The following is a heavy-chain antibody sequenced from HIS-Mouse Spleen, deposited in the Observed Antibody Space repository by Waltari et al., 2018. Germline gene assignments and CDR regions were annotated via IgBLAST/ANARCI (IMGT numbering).Heavy chain of an antibody. J-gene: IGHJ4*02. CDR3: ARMGPASGSYGDY. D-gene: IGHD1-26*01. Sequence: QVQLQQWGAGLLKPSETLSLTCAVYGGSFSGYYWSWIRQPPGKGLEWIGEINHSGSTNYNPSLKSRVTISVDTSKNQFSLKLSSVTAAHTAVYYCARMGPASGSYGDYWGQGTLVTVSS. CDR1: GGSFSGYY. CDR2: INHSGST. V-gene: IGHV4-34*01.